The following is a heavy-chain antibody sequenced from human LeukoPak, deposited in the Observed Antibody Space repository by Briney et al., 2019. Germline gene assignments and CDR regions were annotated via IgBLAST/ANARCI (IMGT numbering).Heavy chain of an antibody. D-gene: IGHD3-22*01. V-gene: IGHV3-23*01. CDR1: GFTFNTSA. Sequence: GGSLRLSCVASGFTFNTSAMGWVRQAPGKGLGWVSGMSGSGATTSYADSVKGRFTISRDNSENTVYLQMDSLRAEDTPLYYCAKSVSLIVVAGGYYDYWGQGTLVTVSS. CDR2: MSGSGATT. J-gene: IGHJ4*02. CDR3: AKSVSLIVVAGGYYDY.